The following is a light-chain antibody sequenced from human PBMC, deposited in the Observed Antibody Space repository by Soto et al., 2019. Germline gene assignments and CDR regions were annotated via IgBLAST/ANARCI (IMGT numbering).Light chain of an antibody. CDR1: QSVSSY. CDR3: QQRSNWPRP. V-gene: IGKV3-11*01. Sequence: EIVLTQSPATLSLSPGERATLSCMASQSVSSYLSCYQQTPGHAPRLLIYDASNRATAITARFSGSVSGTDFTLNIRSLHPEDFAVYCCQQRSNWPRPFGHGTKVEIE. J-gene: IGKJ1*01. CDR2: DAS.